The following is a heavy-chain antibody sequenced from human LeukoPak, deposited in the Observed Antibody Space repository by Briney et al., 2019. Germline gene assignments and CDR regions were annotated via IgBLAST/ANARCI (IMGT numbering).Heavy chain of an antibody. Sequence: SETLSLTCAVSGGSISSGSYSWSWIRQPPGKGLEWIGYIYPRGSTYYNPSLKSRVILSLDKSANQFSLNLSSVTAADTAVYYCARDGTAAGLKNAFDIWGQGTMVTVSS. V-gene: IGHV4-30-2*01. D-gene: IGHD6-13*01. CDR1: GGSISSGSYS. CDR2: IYPRGST. J-gene: IGHJ3*02. CDR3: ARDGTAAGLKNAFDI.